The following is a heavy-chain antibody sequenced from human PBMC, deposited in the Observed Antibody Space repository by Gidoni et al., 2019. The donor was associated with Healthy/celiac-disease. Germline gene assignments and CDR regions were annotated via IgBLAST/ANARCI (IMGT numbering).Heavy chain of an antibody. CDR3: ARIQGSGWYYFDY. CDR2: IYSNDEK. CDR1: AFSPTNARMG. Sequence: QVTLKESGPVLVTPTETLTLSSTVSAFSPTNARMGVSWIRQPPGKALEWLAHIYSNDEKSYSTSLKSRLTISKDTSKSQVVLTMTNMDPVDTATYYCARIQGSGWYYFDYWGQGTLVTVSS. D-gene: IGHD6-19*01. J-gene: IGHJ4*02. V-gene: IGHV2-26*01.